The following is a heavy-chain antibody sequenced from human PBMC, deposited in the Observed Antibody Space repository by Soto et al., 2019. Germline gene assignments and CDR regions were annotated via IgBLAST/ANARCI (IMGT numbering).Heavy chain of an antibody. CDR3: ARNSYHFYGS. V-gene: IGHV4-31*03. Sequence: QVQLQESGPGLVKPSQTLSLTCTVSGASISSGAYYWSWIRQHPGKGLEWIGYIYYSGSTYYNPALKSRVTISVDTSKSQFSLRLNSVTAADTAVYYCARNSYHFYGSWGQGTLVTVAS. CDR2: IYYSGST. J-gene: IGHJ5*02. D-gene: IGHD2-2*01. CDR1: GASISSGAYY.